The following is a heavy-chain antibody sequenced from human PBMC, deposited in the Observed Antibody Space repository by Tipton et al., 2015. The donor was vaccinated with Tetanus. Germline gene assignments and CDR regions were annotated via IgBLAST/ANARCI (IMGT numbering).Heavy chain of an antibody. Sequence: QSGPEVKKPGSSVKVSCKASGGTFSSYAISWVRRAPGQGLEWMGGIIPIFGTANYAQKFQGRVTITADESTSTAYMELSSLRPEDTAVYYCASTEQWLLRVFYYGMDVWGQGTTVTVSS. D-gene: IGHD6-19*01. J-gene: IGHJ6*02. CDR2: IIPIFGTA. CDR1: GGTFSSYA. CDR3: ASTEQWLLRVFYYGMDV. V-gene: IGHV1-69*01.